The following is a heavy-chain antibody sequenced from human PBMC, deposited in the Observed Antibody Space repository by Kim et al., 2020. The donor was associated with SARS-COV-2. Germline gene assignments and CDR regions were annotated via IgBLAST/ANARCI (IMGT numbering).Heavy chain of an antibody. CDR2: ISWDGGST. Sequence: GGSLRLSCAASGFTFDDYTMHWVRQAPGKGLEWVSLISWDGGSTYYADSVKGRFTISRDNSKNSLYLQMNSLRTEDTALYYCATGGTGTTLDYWGQGTLVT. CDR3: ATGGTGTTLDY. V-gene: IGHV3-43*01. CDR1: GFTFDDYT. D-gene: IGHD1-1*01. J-gene: IGHJ4*02.